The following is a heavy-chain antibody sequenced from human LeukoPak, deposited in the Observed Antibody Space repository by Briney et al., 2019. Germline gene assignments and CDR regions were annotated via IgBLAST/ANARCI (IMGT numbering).Heavy chain of an antibody. CDR1: GFTFSSYG. CDR2: ISYDGSNK. V-gene: IGHV3-30*18. D-gene: IGHD3-10*01. CDR3: AKGGQTYYYGSGSYHFDY. J-gene: IGHJ4*02. Sequence: PGRSLRLSCAASGFTFSSYGMHWVRQAPGKGLEWVAVISYDGSNKYYADSVKGRFTISRDNSKNTLYLQMNSLRTEDTAVYYCAKGGQTYYYGSGSYHFDYWGQGTLVTVSS.